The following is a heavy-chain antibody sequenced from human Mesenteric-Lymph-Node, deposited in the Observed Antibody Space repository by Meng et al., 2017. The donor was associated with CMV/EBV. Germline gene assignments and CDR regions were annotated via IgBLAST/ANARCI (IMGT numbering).Heavy chain of an antibody. CDR1: GFTFSSYA. CDR3: AREYTDSSGGRRFDY. CDR2: ISYDGSHK. V-gene: IGHV3-30*04. J-gene: IGHJ4*02. Sequence: GESLKISCAASGFTFSSYAMHWVRQAPGKGLEWVAVISYDGSHKNYADSVKGRFTISRDNSKNTLYLEMNSLRVEDTAVYYCAREYTDSSGGRRFDYWGQGTLVTVSS. D-gene: IGHD3-22*01.